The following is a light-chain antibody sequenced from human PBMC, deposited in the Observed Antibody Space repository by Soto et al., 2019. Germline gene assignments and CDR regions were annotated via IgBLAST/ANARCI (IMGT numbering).Light chain of an antibody. J-gene: IGKJ2*01. CDR2: GAS. Sequence: DIGLAQSPGTLSLSPGERATLSCRTSQSVNSNYLAWYQQKPGQAPRLLIFGASTRATGISDRFRGSGSGTDFTLTINRLEPEDFAVYYCQQYGRTFGQGTKVDIK. CDR3: QQYGRT. V-gene: IGKV3-20*01. CDR1: QSVNSNY.